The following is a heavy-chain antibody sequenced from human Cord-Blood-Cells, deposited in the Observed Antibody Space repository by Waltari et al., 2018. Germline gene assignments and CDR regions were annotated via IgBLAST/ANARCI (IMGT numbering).Heavy chain of an antibody. CDR1: GGTFVSFA. V-gene: IGHV1-69*12. J-gene: IGHJ3*02. CDR2: IIPIFGTA. CDR3: ASPSIAARRGAFDI. Sequence: VQLVQSGAEVKKPGSSVKVSCKASGGTFVSFALTWVRQAPGQGLEWMGGIIPIFGTANYAQKFQGRVTITADESTSTAYMELSSLRSEDTAVYYCASPSIAARRGAFDIWGQGTMVTVSS. D-gene: IGHD6-6*01.